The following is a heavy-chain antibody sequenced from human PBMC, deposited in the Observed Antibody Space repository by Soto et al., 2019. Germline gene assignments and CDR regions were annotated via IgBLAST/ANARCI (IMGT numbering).Heavy chain of an antibody. D-gene: IGHD6-19*01. CDR2: IYYSGST. CDR1: GGSISSSSYY. J-gene: IGHJ4*02. V-gene: IGHV4-39*01. CDR3: ASFLFKGSGWYGNYYFDY. Sequence: PSETLSLTCTVSGGSISSSSYYWGWIRQPPGKGLEWIGSIYYSGSTYYNPSLKSRVTISVDTSKNQFSLKLSSVTAADTAVYYCASFLFKGSGWYGNYYFDYWGQGTLVTVSS.